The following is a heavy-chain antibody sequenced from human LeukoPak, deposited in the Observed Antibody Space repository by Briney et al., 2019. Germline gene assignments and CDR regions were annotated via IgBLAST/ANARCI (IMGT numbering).Heavy chain of an antibody. J-gene: IGHJ6*03. CDR1: GGSISSYY. V-gene: IGHV4-59*01. D-gene: IGHD2-2*01. Sequence: PSETLSLTCTVSGGSISSYYWSWIRQPPGKGLEWIGYIYYSGSTNYNPSLKSRVTISVDTSKNQFSLQLSSVTAADTAVYYCARAGVGDIVVVPAAPRYYYYYMDVWGKGTTVTVSS. CDR2: IYYSGST. CDR3: ARAGVGDIVVVPAAPRYYYYYMDV.